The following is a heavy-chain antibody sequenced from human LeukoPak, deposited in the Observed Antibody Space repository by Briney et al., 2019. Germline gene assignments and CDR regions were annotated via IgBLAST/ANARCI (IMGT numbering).Heavy chain of an antibody. J-gene: IGHJ4*02. CDR2: IKKDGSEK. CDR3: ARDLSGVRGYTYGRGIDY. V-gene: IGHV3-7*01. D-gene: IGHD5-18*01. Sequence: GGSLRHSCAASGFTFSSHRMSWVRQAPGEGLDWVANIKKDGSEKYYVDSVKGRFTISRDNAKTSLYLQMNSLRAEDTAVYYCARDLSGVRGYTYGRGIDYWGQGTLVTVSS. CDR1: GFTFSSHR.